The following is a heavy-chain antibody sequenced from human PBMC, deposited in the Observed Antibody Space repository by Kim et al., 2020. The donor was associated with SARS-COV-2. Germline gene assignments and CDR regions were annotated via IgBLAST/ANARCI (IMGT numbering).Heavy chain of an antibody. CDR2: INAGNGNT. V-gene: IGHV1-3*01. D-gene: IGHD3-10*01. J-gene: IGHJ6*02. CDR1: GYTFTSYA. CDR3: ARENFITMVRGVGGDYYYGMDV. Sequence: ASVKVSCKASGYTFTSYAMHWVRQAPGQRLEWMGWINAGNGNTKYSQKFQGRVTITRDTSASTAYMELSSLRSEDTAVYYCARENFITMVRGVGGDYYYGMDVWGQGTTVTVSS.